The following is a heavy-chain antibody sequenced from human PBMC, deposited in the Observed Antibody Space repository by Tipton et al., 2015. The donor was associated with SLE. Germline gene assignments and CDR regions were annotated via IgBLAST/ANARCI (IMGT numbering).Heavy chain of an antibody. CDR1: GGSFSGYY. CDR2: IYHSGST. Sequence: TLSLTCAVYGGSFSGYYWSWIRQPPGRGLEWIGSIYHSGSTHYNPSLKSRVSISVDTSKNQFSLKLSSVTAADTAIYYCARSLPPTATHWGQGTLVTVSS. D-gene: IGHD4-17*01. J-gene: IGHJ4*02. CDR3: ARSLPPTATH. V-gene: IGHV4-34*01.